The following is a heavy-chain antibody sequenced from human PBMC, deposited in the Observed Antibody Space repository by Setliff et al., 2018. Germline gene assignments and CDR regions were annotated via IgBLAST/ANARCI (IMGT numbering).Heavy chain of an antibody. J-gene: IGHJ4*02. CDR3: ARHLARGMQIFGVAPRFGY. CDR1: TFPFSNYG. CDR2: INPHGSEK. Sequence: GGSLRLSCAASTFPFSNYGVTWVRQAPGKGLEWLASINPHGSEKYYADSVEGRFTVSRDNANNSLYLQMDSLKAEDTAVYYCARHLARGMQIFGVAPRFGYWGQGTLVTVSS. V-gene: IGHV3-7*01. D-gene: IGHD3-3*01.